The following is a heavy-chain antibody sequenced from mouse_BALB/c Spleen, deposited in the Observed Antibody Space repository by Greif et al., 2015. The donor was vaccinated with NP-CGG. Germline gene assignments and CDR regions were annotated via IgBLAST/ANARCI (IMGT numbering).Heavy chain of an antibody. CDR1: GFTFSDYG. V-gene: IGHV5-15*02. D-gene: IGHD2-4*01. J-gene: IGHJ3*01. Sequence: VQLKDSGGGLVQPGGSRKLSCAASGFTFSDYGMAWVRQAPGKGPEWVAFISNLAYSIYYADTVTGRFTISRENAKNTLYLEMSRRRAEDTAMYYCARDRGDYGGFAYWGQGTLVTVSA. CDR2: ISNLAYSI. CDR3: ARDRGDYGGFAY.